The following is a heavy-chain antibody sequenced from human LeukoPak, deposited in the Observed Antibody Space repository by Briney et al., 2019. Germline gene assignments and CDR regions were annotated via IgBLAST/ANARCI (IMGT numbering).Heavy chain of an antibody. D-gene: IGHD3-16*01. CDR3: ARIPGGDNDAFDI. CDR2: ISSSSSYI. Sequence: PGGSLRLSCAVSGFTFGSYTMNWVRQAPGKGLEWVSSISSSSSYIYYADSVKGRFTISRDNAKNSLYLQMNSLRAEDTAVYYCARIPGGDNDAFDIWGQGTMVTVSS. V-gene: IGHV3-21*01. CDR1: GFTFGSYT. J-gene: IGHJ3*02.